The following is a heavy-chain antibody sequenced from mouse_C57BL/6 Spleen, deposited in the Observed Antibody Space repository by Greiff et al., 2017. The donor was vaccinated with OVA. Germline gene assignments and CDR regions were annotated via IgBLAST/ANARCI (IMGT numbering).Heavy chain of an antibody. Sequence: QVQLQQSGPELVKPGASVKISCKASGYSFTSYYIHWVKQRPGQGLEWIGWIYPGSGNTKYNEKFKGKATLTADTSSSTAYMQLSSLTSEDSAVYYCARRGGNSSWFAYWGQGTLVTVSA. V-gene: IGHV1-66*01. J-gene: IGHJ3*01. CDR3: ARRGGNSSWFAY. CDR2: IYPGSGNT. D-gene: IGHD2-1*01. CDR1: GYSFTSYY.